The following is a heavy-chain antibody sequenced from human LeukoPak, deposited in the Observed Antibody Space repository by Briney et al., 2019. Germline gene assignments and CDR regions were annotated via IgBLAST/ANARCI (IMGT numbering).Heavy chain of an antibody. CDR1: GFTFSNYW. V-gene: IGHV3-7*01. J-gene: IGHJ4*02. CDR3: VRETRHYDNAY. CDR2: IKQDGSEI. D-gene: IGHD3-22*01. Sequence: GGSLRLSCAASGFTFSNYWMSWVRQAPGKGLEWVANIKQDGSEIYYVDSVKGRFTISRDNDKNSLYLQMNSLRVEDTALYYCVRETRHYDNAYWGQGALVTVSS.